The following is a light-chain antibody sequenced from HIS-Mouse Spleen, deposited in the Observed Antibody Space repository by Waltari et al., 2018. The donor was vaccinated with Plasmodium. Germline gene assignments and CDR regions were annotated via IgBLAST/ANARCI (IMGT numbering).Light chain of an antibody. V-gene: IGLV1-44*01. J-gene: IGLJ2*01. CDR1: SSNIGRNT. CDR2: SNN. Sequence: SVLTQPPSASGTPGQRVTISCSGSSSNIGRNTVNWYQKLPGTAPKLPIYSNNQRPSGVPDRFSGSKSGTSASLAISGLQSEDEADYYCAAWDDSLNGPVFGGGTKLTVL. CDR3: AAWDDSLNGPV.